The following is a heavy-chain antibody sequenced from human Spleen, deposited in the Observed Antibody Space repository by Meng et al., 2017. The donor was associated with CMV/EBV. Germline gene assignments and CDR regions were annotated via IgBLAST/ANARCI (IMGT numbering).Heavy chain of an antibody. CDR3: AKYSAVGERLYYFDY. CDR2: ISSSGSTI. V-gene: IGHV3-11*01. J-gene: IGHJ4*02. Sequence: GESLKISCVASGFTFSDYYMSWIRQAPGKGLEWVSYISSSGSTIYYADSVKGRFTISRDNAKNSLYLQMNNLRAEDTAVYYCAKYSAVGERLYYFDYWGQGTLVTVSS. CDR1: GFTFSDYY. D-gene: IGHD2-21*01.